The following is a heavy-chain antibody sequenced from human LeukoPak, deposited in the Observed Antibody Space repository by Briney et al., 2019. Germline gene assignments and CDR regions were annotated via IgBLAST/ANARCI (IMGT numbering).Heavy chain of an antibody. CDR3: ARGLYCSSISCSNYYYYYGMDV. Sequence: GGSLRLSCAASGFTVSSNYMSWVRQAPGKGLEWVSLIHTGGGTYYADSVKGRFTISRDNSKNALFLQMTSLRAEDTAVYYCARGLYCSSISCSNYYYYYGMDVWGQGTTVTVSS. CDR1: GFTVSSNY. D-gene: IGHD2-2*01. J-gene: IGHJ6*02. CDR2: IHTGGGT. V-gene: IGHV3-53*01.